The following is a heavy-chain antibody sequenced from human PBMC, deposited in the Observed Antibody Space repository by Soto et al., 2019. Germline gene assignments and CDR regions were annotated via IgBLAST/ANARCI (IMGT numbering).Heavy chain of an antibody. Sequence: SETLSLTCTVSGGSISSSSYYWGWIRQPPGKGLEWIGSIYYSGSTYYNPSLKSRVTISVDTSKNQFSLKLSSVTAADTAVYYCARHVIPTYYDYVWGSYRYNRYFDYWGQGTLVTVSS. CDR1: GGSISSSSYY. J-gene: IGHJ4*02. CDR3: ARHVIPTYYDYVWGSYRYNRYFDY. V-gene: IGHV4-39*01. D-gene: IGHD3-16*02. CDR2: IYYSGST.